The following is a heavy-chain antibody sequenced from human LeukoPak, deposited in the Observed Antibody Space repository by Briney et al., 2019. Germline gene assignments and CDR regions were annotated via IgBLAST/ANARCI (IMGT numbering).Heavy chain of an antibody. J-gene: IGHJ4*02. CDR3: ARDQVYRGGDFFDY. D-gene: IGHD2-21*01. V-gene: IGHV3-21*01. Sequence: GGSLRLSCAASGFTFSSYSMNWVRQAPGKGLEWVSSISSSSSYIYYADSVKGRFTISRDNAKNSLYLQMNSLRAEDTGVYYCARDQVYRGGDFFDYWGQGTLVTVSS. CDR2: ISSSSSYI. CDR1: GFTFSSYS.